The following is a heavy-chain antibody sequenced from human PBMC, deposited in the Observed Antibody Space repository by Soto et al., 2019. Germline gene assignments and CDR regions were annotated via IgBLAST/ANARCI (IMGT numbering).Heavy chain of an antibody. V-gene: IGHV4-39*01. Sequence: SETLSLTCTVSGGSISSSSYYWGWIRQPPGKGLEWIGSIYYSGSTYYNPSLKSRVTISVDTSKNQFSLKLSSVTAADTAVYYCARPLDSNCGELGFDPWGQGTLVTVSS. CDR3: ARPLDSNCGELGFDP. CDR2: IYYSGST. CDR1: GGSISSSSYY. J-gene: IGHJ5*02. D-gene: IGHD4-4*01.